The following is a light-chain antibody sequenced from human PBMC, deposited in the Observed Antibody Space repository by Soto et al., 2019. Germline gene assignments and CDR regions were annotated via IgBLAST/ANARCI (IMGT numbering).Light chain of an antibody. CDR1: HDISNH. CDR3: QQSSTAPFP. CDR2: AAS. V-gene: IGKV1-39*01. J-gene: IGKJ3*01. Sequence: DLQMTQSPSSLSASVGDTVTITCQASHDISNHLNWYQQKPEKAPKLLIFAASSLQSGVPSRFSGSGSRTDFTLTISSLQPEDFATYYCQQSSTAPFPFGPGTKVDIK.